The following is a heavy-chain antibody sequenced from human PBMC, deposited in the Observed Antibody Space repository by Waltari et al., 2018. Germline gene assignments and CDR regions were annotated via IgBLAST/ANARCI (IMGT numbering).Heavy chain of an antibody. CDR3: VGQLLEWLDS. V-gene: IGHV3-48*03. J-gene: IGHJ4*02. CDR2: ISSRGSTI. D-gene: IGHD3-3*01. Sequence: EVQLVESGGGLVQPGGSLRLSCAASGFTFRSYDMNWVRQGPGKVLEWVSFISSRGSTIYYADSVKGRFTISRDNAENSLYLQINSLRAEDTAIYYCVGQLLEWLDSWGQGTLVTVSS. CDR1: GFTFRSYD.